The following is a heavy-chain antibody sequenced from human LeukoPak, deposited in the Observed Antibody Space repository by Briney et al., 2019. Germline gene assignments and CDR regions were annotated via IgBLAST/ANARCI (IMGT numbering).Heavy chain of an antibody. J-gene: IGHJ4*02. V-gene: IGHV3-49*04. D-gene: IGHD6-19*01. Sequence: GGSLRLSCTASGFTFGDYAMSWVRQAPGKGLEWVGFIRSRRYGGATEYAASVKGRFTISRDDSESVAYLHMNSLKTGDTAVYYCTRDILSGWYYFDFWGQGTLVTVSS. CDR1: GFTFGDYA. CDR2: IRSRRYGGAT. CDR3: TRDILSGWYYFDF.